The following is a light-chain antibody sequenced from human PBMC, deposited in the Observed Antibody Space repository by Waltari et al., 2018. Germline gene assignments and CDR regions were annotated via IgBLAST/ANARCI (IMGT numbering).Light chain of an antibody. V-gene: IGKV4-1*01. J-gene: IGKJ2*01. CDR1: QTPLYTSNNKNY. CDR3: QQYFSSPYT. Sequence: DIVMTQSPHSLAVSLGERATINRKSSQTPLYTSNNKNYLTWYQQKSGQPPKVLIFWASTRESGVAERFNGSGSGTDFTLTINSLQPEDVAVYFCQQYFSSPYTFGQGPKLEIK. CDR2: WAS.